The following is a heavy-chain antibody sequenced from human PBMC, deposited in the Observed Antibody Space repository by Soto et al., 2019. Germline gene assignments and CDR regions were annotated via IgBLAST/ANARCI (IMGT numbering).Heavy chain of an antibody. D-gene: IGHD2-15*01. J-gene: IGHJ3*02. CDR1: GFTFSSYA. V-gene: IGHV3-30-3*01. CDR3: ARVVGIVAEGTFDI. CDR2: ISYDGSNK. Sequence: PGGSLRLSCAASGFTFSSYAMHWVRQAPGKGLECVSVISYDGSNKYYADSVKGRFTISRDNSKNTLYLQMNSLRAEDTAVYYCARVVGIVAEGTFDIWGQGTMVTVSS.